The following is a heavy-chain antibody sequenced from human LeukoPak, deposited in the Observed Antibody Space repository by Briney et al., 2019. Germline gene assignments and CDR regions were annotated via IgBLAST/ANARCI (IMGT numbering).Heavy chain of an antibody. CDR3: ARENPNYCSTTICSGGSDC. V-gene: IGHV3-66*01. CDR2: IHRGGTT. CDR1: RFSVSSAY. Sequence: GGSLRLSCAASRFSVSSAYMNWVRQAPGKGLEWVSMIHRGGTTSYADSVKGRFTISRDNSNNTLYLQMTSLRVEDTALYYCARENPNYCSTTICSGGSDCWGQGTLVTVSA. D-gene: IGHD2-2*01. J-gene: IGHJ4*02.